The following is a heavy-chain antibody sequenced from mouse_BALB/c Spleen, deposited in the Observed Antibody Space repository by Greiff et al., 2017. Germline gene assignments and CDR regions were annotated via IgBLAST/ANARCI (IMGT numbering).Heavy chain of an antibody. V-gene: IGHV5-6-5*01. CDR1: GFTFSSYA. D-gene: IGHD1-2*01. Sequence: EVKLVESGGGLVKPGGSLKLSCAASGFTFSSYAMSWVRQTPEKRLEWVASISSGGSTYYPDSVKGRFTISRDNARNILYLQMSSLRSEDTAMYYRASITTAYFDYWGQGTTLTVSS. J-gene: IGHJ2*01. CDR2: ISSGGST. CDR3: ASITTAYFDY.